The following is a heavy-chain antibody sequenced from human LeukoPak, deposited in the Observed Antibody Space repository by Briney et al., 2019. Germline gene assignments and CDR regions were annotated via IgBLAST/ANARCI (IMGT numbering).Heavy chain of an antibody. CDR3: ARGIAHCSGGSCFDDYFDH. CDR1: GGSISSSGYY. D-gene: IGHD2-15*01. Sequence: PSETLSLTCPVSGGSISSSGYYWGWIRQPPGTGLEWIGSIYYSGSTYYNPSLKSRVTISVDTSKNQFSLKLNSVTATETAVYYCARGIAHCSGGSCFDDYFDHWGQGTLVTVSS. V-gene: IGHV4-39*01. CDR2: IYYSGST. J-gene: IGHJ4*02.